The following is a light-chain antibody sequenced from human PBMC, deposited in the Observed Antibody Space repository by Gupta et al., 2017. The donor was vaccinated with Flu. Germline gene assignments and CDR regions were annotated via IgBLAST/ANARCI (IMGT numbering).Light chain of an antibody. Sequence: DIVMTQSPDSLAVSLGERATINCKSSQSVLYSSNNNKYLAWYQQKPGQPPKLLIYWASTRESGVPDHFSGSGSGTDFTLTISSLQAEDVAVYYCQQEDSTPYTFGQGTKMEIK. CDR1: QSVLYSSNNNKY. V-gene: IGKV4-1*01. CDR2: WAS. CDR3: QQEDSTPYT. J-gene: IGKJ2*01.